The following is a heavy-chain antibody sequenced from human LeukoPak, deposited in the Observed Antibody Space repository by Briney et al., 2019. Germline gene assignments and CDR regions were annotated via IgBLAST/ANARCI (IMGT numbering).Heavy chain of an antibody. CDR2: VFPGDCDT. CDR1: AYTFADYW. D-gene: IGHD3-10*01. Sequence: ESLKIPCQASAYTFADYWIGCVRQMPAKGLDWLGIVFPGDCDTRYSPSCQGQVTISADKSIRTAYLQWSSLKASDTAMYYCARSDQFRWFGEPRRPFYYGVDVWGQGTTVTVSS. J-gene: IGHJ6*02. V-gene: IGHV5-51*01. CDR3: ARSDQFRWFGEPRRPFYYGVDV.